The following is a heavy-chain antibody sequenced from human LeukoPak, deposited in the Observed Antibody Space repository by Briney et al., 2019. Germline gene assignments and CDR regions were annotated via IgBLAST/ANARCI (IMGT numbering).Heavy chain of an antibody. J-gene: IGHJ5*02. CDR2: IIPIFGTA. V-gene: IGHV1-69*05. Sequence: GASVKVSCKASGYTFTGYYMHWVRQAPGQGLEWMGGIIPIFGTANYAQKFQGRVTITTDESTSTAYMELSSLRSEDTAVYYCARGGDKTPYFDPWGQGTLVTVSS. D-gene: IGHD2-21*01. CDR3: ARGGDKTPYFDP. CDR1: GYTFTGYY.